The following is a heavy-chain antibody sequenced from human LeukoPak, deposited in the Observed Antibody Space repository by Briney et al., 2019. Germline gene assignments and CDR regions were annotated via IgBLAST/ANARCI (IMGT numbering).Heavy chain of an antibody. V-gene: IGHV3-7*03. CDR3: ARGLTSGSYSSSFDY. J-gene: IGHJ4*02. CDR1: GFTFSSYW. CDR2: IKQDGSEK. D-gene: IGHD1-26*01. Sequence: GGSLRLSCAASGFTFSSYWMSWVRQAPGKGLEWVANIKQDGSEKYYVDSVKGRFTISRDNAKNSLYLQMNSLRAEDTAVYYCARGLTSGSYSSSFDYWGQGTLVTVSS.